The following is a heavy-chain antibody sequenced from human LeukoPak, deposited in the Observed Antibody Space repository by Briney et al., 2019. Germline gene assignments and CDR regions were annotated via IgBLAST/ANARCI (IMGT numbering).Heavy chain of an antibody. CDR3: TKEGSRWPYAFDI. CDR2: ISGSGGST. D-gene: IGHD6-13*01. CDR1: GFTFSSYA. V-gene: IGHV3-23*01. J-gene: IGHJ3*02. Sequence: GGSLRLSCAASGFTFSSYAMSWVRQAPGKGLEWVSAISGSGGSTYYADSVKGRFTISRDNSKNTLYLQMNSLRSEDTAVYYCTKEGSRWPYAFDIWGQGTMVTVSS.